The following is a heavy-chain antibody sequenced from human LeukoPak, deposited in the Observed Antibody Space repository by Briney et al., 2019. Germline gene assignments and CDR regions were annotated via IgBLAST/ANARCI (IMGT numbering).Heavy chain of an antibody. J-gene: IGHJ4*02. CDR2: IYYSGST. D-gene: IGHD1-26*01. CDR1: GGSISSSSYY. CDR3: ARGRSEWELPNDY. V-gene: IGHV4-39*07. Sequence: TSETLSLTCTVSGGSISSSSYYWGWIRQPPGKGLEWIGSIYYSGSTNYNPSLKSRVTISVDTSKNQFSLKLSSVTAADTAVYYCARGRSEWELPNDYWGQGTLVTVSS.